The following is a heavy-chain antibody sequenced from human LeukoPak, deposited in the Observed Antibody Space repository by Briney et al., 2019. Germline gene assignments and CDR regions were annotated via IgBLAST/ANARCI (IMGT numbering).Heavy chain of an antibody. Sequence: GASVKVSCKASGYTFTGYYMHWVRQAPGQGLEWMGWINPNSGGTNYAQKFQGRVTMTRDTSISTAYMELRSLRSDDTAVYYCARADIAAAETDFDYWGQGTLVTVSS. CDR2: INPNSGGT. CDR1: GYTFTGYY. V-gene: IGHV1-2*02. CDR3: ARADIAAAETDFDY. J-gene: IGHJ4*02. D-gene: IGHD6-13*01.